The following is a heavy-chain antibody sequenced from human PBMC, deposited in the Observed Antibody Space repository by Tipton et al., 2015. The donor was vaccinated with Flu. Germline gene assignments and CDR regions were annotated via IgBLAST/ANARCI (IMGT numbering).Heavy chain of an antibody. Sequence: QLVQSGAEVKEPGSSVKVSCKASGGTFSSYAISWVRQAPGQGLEWMGRISPIFGTANYAQKFQGRVTITADESTSTAYMELSSLRSEDTAVYYCARGPDIVVVPAAMGWFDPWGQGTLVTVSS. CDR3: ARGPDIVVVPAAMGWFDP. D-gene: IGHD2-2*01. CDR1: GGTFSSYA. CDR2: ISPIFGTA. J-gene: IGHJ5*02. V-gene: IGHV1-69*18.